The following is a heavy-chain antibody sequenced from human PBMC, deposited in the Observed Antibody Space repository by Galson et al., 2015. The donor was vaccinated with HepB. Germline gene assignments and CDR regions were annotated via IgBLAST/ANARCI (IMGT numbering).Heavy chain of an antibody. CDR1: DDSMTGYY. CDR2: VYHSGTT. D-gene: IGHD6-13*01. J-gene: IGHJ1*01. V-gene: IGHV4-59*01. Sequence: LSLTCNVSDDSMTGYYRSWLRQSPGQRLEWLGFVYHSGTTDYNPSFQSRLTISVDTSNNRFSLNLKSVNVADTAVYYCAGTGIWRSEYFHLWGQGTLVTVSS. CDR3: AGTGIWRSEYFHL.